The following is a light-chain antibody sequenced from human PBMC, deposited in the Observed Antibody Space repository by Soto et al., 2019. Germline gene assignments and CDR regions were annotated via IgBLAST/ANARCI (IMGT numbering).Light chain of an antibody. CDR2: EGS. J-gene: IGLJ2*01. CDR1: SSDVGSYNL. CDR3: CSYAGSRGLV. V-gene: IGLV2-23*01. Sequence: QSVLTQPASVSGSPGQSITISCTGTSSDVGSYNLVSWYQQHPGKAPKLMIYEGSKRPSGVSNHFSGSKSGNTASLTISGLQAEDEADYYCCSYAGSRGLVFGGGTKLTVL.